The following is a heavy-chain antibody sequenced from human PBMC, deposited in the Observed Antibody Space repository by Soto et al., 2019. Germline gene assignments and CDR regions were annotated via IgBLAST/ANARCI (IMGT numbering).Heavy chain of an antibody. CDR2: IYYTGNT. Sequence: QVQLQESGPGLVKPSQTLSLTCTVSGGSISSGGTGSYWTWIRQLPGKGLEWIGYIYYTGNTYYSPSLTSRPTISIDPSENQFSLKLTSVTAADTPVYFCASGHDAYKVRYWGQGTLVTVSS. D-gene: IGHD1-1*01. V-gene: IGHV4-31*03. CDR3: ASGHDAYKVRY. CDR1: GGSISSGGTGSY. J-gene: IGHJ4*02.